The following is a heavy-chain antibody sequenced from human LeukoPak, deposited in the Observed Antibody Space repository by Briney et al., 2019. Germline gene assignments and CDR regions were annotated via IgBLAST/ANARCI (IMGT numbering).Heavy chain of an antibody. V-gene: IGHV1-2*04. D-gene: IGHD4-17*01. CDR2: INPNSGGT. Sequence: ASVKVSCKASGYTFTGYYMHWVRQAPGQGLEWMGWINPNSGGTNYAQKFQGWVTMTRDTSISTAYMELSRLRSDGTAVYYCARDGSTVTTGGNWFDPWGQGTLVTVSS. J-gene: IGHJ5*02. CDR3: ARDGSTVTTGGNWFDP. CDR1: GYTFTGYY.